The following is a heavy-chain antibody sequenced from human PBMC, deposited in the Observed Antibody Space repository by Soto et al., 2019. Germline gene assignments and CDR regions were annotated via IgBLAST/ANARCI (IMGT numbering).Heavy chain of an antibody. CDR1: GFTFSGAW. CDR2: IKSKVDGGRI. Sequence: EVHLVESGGGPVKPGGSLRISCAASGFTFSGAWMSWVRQAPGKGLEWIGRIKSKVDGGRIDYTASVKGRFSISRDDSGNTLFLQMNSLKTEDTAVYFCTTSVTGTPRAIDYWGQGTLVTVSS. V-gene: IGHV3-15*01. D-gene: IGHD1-7*01. CDR3: TTSVTGTPRAIDY. J-gene: IGHJ4*02.